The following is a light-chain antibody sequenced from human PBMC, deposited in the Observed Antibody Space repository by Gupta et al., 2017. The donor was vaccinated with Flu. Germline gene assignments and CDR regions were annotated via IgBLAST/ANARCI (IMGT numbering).Light chain of an antibody. Sequence: QSALTQPPSASGSPGQSVTISCTGTSSDVGGNNHVAWYQQHPDKAPKLMIFEVNKRPSGVPDRFSGSKSGNTASLTVSGLQAEDEADYYCSSYAGNFIYVFGTGTKVTVL. CDR2: EVN. CDR1: SSDVGGNNH. J-gene: IGLJ1*01. V-gene: IGLV2-8*01. CDR3: SSYAGNFIYV.